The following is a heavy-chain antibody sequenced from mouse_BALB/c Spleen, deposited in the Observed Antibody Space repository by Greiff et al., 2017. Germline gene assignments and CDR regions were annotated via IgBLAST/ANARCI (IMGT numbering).Heavy chain of an antibody. CDR3: TRFYDGYYVEVYYFDY. Sequence: EVQLVESGGGLVKPGGSLKLSCAASGFTFSSYTMSWVRQTPEKRLEWVATISSGGSYTYYPDSVKGRFTISRDNAKNTLYLQMSSLKSEDTAMYYCTRFYDGYYVEVYYFDYWGQGTTLTVSS. D-gene: IGHD2-3*01. J-gene: IGHJ2*01. V-gene: IGHV5-6-4*01. CDR1: GFTFSSYT. CDR2: ISSGGSYT.